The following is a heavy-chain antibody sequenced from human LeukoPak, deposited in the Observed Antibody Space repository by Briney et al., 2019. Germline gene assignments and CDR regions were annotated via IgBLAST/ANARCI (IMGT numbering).Heavy chain of an antibody. V-gene: IGHV4-59*01. D-gene: IGHD3-22*01. J-gene: IGHJ3*02. CDR3: ARDSRVYYYDSSGYPAFDI. CDR2: SYYSGST. CDR1: GGSISSYY. Sequence: SETLSLTCTVSGGSISSYYWSWIRQPPGKGLEWIGYSYYSGSTNYNPSLKSRVTISVDTSKNQFSLKLSSVTAADTAMYYCARDSRVYYYDSSGYPAFDIWGQGKMVTVSS.